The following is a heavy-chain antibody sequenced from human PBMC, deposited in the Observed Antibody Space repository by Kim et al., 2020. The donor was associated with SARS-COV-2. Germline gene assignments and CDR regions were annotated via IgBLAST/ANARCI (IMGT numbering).Heavy chain of an antibody. D-gene: IGHD6-13*01. CDR3: ARGGSAAASY. Sequence: GGFLRLSCAASGFTVGNNYMRWVRQAPGKGLEWVSTIYSGGDAYYADSVKGRFTTSRDSSKNMLYLQMNSLRAEDTAVYYCARGGSAAASYWGQGTLVTVSS. CDR2: IYSGGDA. V-gene: IGHV3-53*01. J-gene: IGHJ4*02. CDR1: GFTVGNNY.